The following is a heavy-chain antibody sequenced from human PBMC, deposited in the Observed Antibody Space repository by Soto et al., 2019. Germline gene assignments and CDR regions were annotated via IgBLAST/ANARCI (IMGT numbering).Heavy chain of an antibody. CDR1: GYTFTSYG. V-gene: IGHV1-18*01. CDR2: ISAYNGNT. Sequence: ASVKVSCKASGYTFTSYGISWVRQAPGQGLEWMGWISAYNGNTNYAQKLQGRVTMTADTSTSTAYMELRSLRSEDTAVYYCARAVVGYYYYGMDVWGQGTTVTVSS. CDR3: ARAVVGYYYYGMDV. J-gene: IGHJ6*02. D-gene: IGHD2-21*01.